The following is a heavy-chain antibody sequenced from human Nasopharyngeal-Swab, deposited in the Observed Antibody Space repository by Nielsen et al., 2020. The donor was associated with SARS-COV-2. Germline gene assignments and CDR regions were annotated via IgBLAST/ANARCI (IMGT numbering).Heavy chain of an antibody. J-gene: IGHJ4*02. CDR3: ARQDVSGSYRFMVY. V-gene: IGHV4-59*08. CDR2: IYYTGST. Sequence: RQAPGKGLEWIGYIYYTGSTMYNPSLKGRVTLSVDTSENQFSPRLTSVTAADSAVYYCARQDVSGSYRFMVYWGQGTLVTVSS. D-gene: IGHD3-16*02.